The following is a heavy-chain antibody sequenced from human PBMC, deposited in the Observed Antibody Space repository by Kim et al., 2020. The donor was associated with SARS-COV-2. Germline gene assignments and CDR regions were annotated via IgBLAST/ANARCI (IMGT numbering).Heavy chain of an antibody. V-gene: IGHV3-30*18. Sequence: GGSLRLSCAASGFTFSSYGMHWVRQAPGKGLEWVAVISYDGNNKYYAESVKGRFTISRDSSKNTLFLQMNSLRAEDTAVYYCAKDGSSGWQRGGRFDYWGQGTLVTVSS. CDR3: AKDGSSGWQRGGRFDY. CDR1: GFTFSSYG. CDR2: ISYDGNNK. J-gene: IGHJ4*02. D-gene: IGHD6-19*01.